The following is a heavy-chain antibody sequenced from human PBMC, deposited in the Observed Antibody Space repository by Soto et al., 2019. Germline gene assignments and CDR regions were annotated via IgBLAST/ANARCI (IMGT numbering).Heavy chain of an antibody. D-gene: IGHD1-1*01. Sequence: SETLSLNCTVSRDSIASGGYYWSWIRQDPGKGLEWLGYIYSNGNTYYDPSLKSRLVISSDTSQNLFSLRLSSVTAADTGMYFCARGRLTIQPGFDIWGQGTMVTVSS. J-gene: IGHJ3*02. CDR2: IYSNGNT. CDR3: ARGRLTIQPGFDI. V-gene: IGHV4-31*03. CDR1: RDSIASGGYY.